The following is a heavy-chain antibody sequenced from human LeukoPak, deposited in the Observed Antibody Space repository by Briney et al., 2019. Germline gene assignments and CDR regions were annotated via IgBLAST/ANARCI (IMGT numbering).Heavy chain of an antibody. J-gene: IGHJ4*02. D-gene: IGHD1-14*01. V-gene: IGHV2-70*11. Sequence: TLSLTCTVSGGSISSSSYYWGWIRQPPGKALEWLARIDWDDDKYYSTSLKTRLTISKDTSKNQVVLTMTNMDPVDTATYYCARTGHGGLDYWGQGTLVTVSS. CDR3: ARTGHGGLDY. CDR1: GGSISSSSYY. CDR2: IDWDDDK.